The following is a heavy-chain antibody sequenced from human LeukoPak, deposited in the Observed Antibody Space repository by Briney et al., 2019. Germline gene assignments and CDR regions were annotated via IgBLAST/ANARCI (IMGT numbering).Heavy chain of an antibody. CDR1: GYTFTSYG. D-gene: IGHD3-10*01. CDR2: ISAYNGNT. CDR3: ARVSSGTRDAFDI. J-gene: IGHJ3*02. V-gene: IGHV1-18*01. Sequence: ASVKVSCKASGYTFTSYGISWVRQAPGQGLEWMGWISAYNGNTNYAQKLQGRVTMTTYTSTSTGYMELRSLRSEDTAVYYCARVSSGTRDAFDIWGQGTMVTVSS.